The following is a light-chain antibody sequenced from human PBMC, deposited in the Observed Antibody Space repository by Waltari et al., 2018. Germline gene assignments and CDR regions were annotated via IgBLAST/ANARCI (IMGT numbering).Light chain of an antibody. CDR3: QQYGGSPTYT. Sequence: ESVLTQSPGTLSLSPGKRATLSCRASQSVSSSYLAWYQQRPGQAPRLLFFGASSRATGVPDRFSGSVSGTDFTLTISRLEPEDFAVYFCQQYGGSPTYTFGQGTKLEIK. J-gene: IGKJ2*01. CDR2: GAS. CDR1: QSVSSSY. V-gene: IGKV3-20*01.